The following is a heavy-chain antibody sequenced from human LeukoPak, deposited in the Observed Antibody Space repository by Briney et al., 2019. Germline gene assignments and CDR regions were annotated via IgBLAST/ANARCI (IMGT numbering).Heavy chain of an antibody. CDR1: GYTFTSYY. J-gene: IGHJ6*03. CDR3: ARDLNYIVVVPAAMGRRLDYYYYYMDV. CDR2: INPSGGST. D-gene: IGHD2-2*01. V-gene: IGHV1-46*01. Sequence: GASVKVSCKASGYTFTSYYMHWVRQAPGQGLEWMGIINPSGGSTSYAQKFQGRVTMTRDTSISTAYMELSRLRSDDTAVYYCARDLNYIVVVPAAMGRRLDYYYYYMDVWGKGTTVTVSS.